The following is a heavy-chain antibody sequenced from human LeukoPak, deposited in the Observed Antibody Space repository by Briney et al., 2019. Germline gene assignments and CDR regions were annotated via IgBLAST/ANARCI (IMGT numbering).Heavy chain of an antibody. CDR2: INQSGST. D-gene: IGHD6-13*01. J-gene: IGHJ3*02. V-gene: IGHV4-34*01. Sequence: SETLSLTCAVYGGSFSAYYWSWIRQPPGKGLEWIGEINQSGSTNYNSSLKSRVTISVDTSKNHFSLKVTSVTAADTAVYYCARDLYSSRTNDAFVIWGQGTMVTVSS. CDR3: ARDLYSSRTNDAFVI. CDR1: GGSFSAYY.